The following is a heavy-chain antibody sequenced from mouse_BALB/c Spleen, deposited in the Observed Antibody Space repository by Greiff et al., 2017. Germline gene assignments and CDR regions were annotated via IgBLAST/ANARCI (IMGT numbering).Heavy chain of an antibody. CDR2: ISSGGSYT. CDR3: TRFTTAPYYAMDY. D-gene: IGHD1-2*01. V-gene: IGHV5-6-4*01. Sequence: EVKVVESGGGLVKPGGSLKLSCAASGFTFSSYTMSWVRQTPEKRLEWVATISSGGSYTYYPDSVKGRFTISRDNAKNTLYLQMSSLKSEDTAMYYCTRFTTAPYYAMDYWGQGTSVTVSS. CDR1: GFTFSSYT. J-gene: IGHJ4*01.